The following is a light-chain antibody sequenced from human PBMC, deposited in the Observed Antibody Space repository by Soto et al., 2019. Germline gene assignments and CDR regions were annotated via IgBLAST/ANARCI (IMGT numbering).Light chain of an antibody. CDR2: AAS. CDR1: QGLSSW. CDR3: QQANSFPHT. V-gene: IGKV1-12*01. Sequence: DIQMTQSPPSVAASVGDRVTITCRASQGLSSWLAWYQQKPGKAPKLLIYAASSLQSGGPSRLSGSGSGTEFTLTISSLQPEAFATYYCQQANSFPHTLGQGTKLEIK. J-gene: IGKJ2*01.